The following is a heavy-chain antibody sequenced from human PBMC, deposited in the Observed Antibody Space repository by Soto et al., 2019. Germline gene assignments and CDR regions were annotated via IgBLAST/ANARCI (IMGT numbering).Heavy chain of an antibody. CDR1: GFSLSTSGVG. CDR2: IYWDDDK. Sequence: QITLKESGPTLVKPTQTLTLTCTFSGFSLSTSGVGVGWIRQPPGKALEWLALIYWDDDKRYSPSLKSRLTIXXDXSXTQVVLTMTNMDPVDTATYYCAHRHLDYGSTYYFDYWGQGTLVTVSS. V-gene: IGHV2-5*02. CDR3: AHRHLDYGSTYYFDY. J-gene: IGHJ4*02. D-gene: IGHD4-17*01.